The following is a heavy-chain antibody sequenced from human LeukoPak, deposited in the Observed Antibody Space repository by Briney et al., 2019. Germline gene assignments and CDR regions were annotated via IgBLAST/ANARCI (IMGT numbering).Heavy chain of an antibody. D-gene: IGHD4-17*01. Sequence: PGGSLRLSCAACGFTFDDYAMHWVRQAPGKGLEWVSGISWNSGSIGYADSVKGRFTISRDNAKNSLYLQMNSLRAEDTALYHCAKDATGTTIGYFDYWGQGPLVTVSS. J-gene: IGHJ4*02. CDR2: ISWNSGSI. CDR1: GFTFDDYA. V-gene: IGHV3-9*01. CDR3: AKDATGTTIGYFDY.